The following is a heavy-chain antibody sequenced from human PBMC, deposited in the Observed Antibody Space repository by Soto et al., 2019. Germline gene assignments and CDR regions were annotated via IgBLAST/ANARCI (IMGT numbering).Heavy chain of an antibody. V-gene: IGHV5-10-1*01. CDR1: GYSFTSYW. Sequence: PGESLKISCNGSGYSFTSYWISWVRQMPGKGLEWMGRIDPSDSYTNYSPSFQGHVTISADKSISTAYLQWSSLRASDTAMYYCARNGITGYYYYGMDVWGQGTTVTVYS. D-gene: IGHD1-20*01. CDR2: IDPSDSYT. J-gene: IGHJ6*02. CDR3: ARNGITGYYYYGMDV.